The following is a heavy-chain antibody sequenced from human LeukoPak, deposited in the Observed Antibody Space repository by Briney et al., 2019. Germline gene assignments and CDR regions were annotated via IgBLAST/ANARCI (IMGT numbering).Heavy chain of an antibody. Sequence: ASVKVSCKASGYTFSGYYIHWVRQAPGQGLEWRGWINPNSGGTNYAQKFQGRATMTRDTSISTVYMELSRLRSDDSAIYYCAKTYYVNSGSPWDAFDIWGQGTMVTVSS. J-gene: IGHJ3*02. CDR1: GYTFSGYY. V-gene: IGHV1-2*02. CDR3: AKTYYVNSGSPWDAFDI. CDR2: INPNSGGT. D-gene: IGHD3-10*01.